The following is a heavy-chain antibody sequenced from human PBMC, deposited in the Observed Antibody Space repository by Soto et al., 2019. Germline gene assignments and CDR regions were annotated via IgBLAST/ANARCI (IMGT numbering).Heavy chain of an antibody. CDR1: GGTFSSYA. CDR2: IIPIFGTA. D-gene: IGHD6-19*01. CDR3: ARLVRIAVSGTLFAFDR. Sequence: GASVKVSCKASGGTFSSYAISWVRQAPGQGLEWMGGIIPIFGTANYAQKFQGTVTITADESTSTAYMELSSLRSEDTAVYYCARLVRIAVSGTLFAFDRWGQGTLVTASS. V-gene: IGHV1-69*13. J-gene: IGHJ5*02.